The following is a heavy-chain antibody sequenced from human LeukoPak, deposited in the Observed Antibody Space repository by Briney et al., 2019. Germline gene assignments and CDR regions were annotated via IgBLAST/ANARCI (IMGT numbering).Heavy chain of an antibody. CDR3: ARHVLDLIVGATHFDY. CDR2: INHSGST. J-gene: IGHJ4*02. D-gene: IGHD1-26*01. Sequence: SETLSPTCAVYGGSLSGYYWGWIRQPPGKGLEWIGEINHSGSTNYTQSFKSRVTISVDTSKSPASLKLSSVTAADTAVYYCARHVLDLIVGATHFDYWGQGTLVTVSS. V-gene: IGHV4-34*01. CDR1: GGSLSGYY.